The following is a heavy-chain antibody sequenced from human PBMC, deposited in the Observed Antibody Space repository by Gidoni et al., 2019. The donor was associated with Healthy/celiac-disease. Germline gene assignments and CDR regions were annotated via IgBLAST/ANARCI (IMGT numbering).Heavy chain of an antibody. J-gene: IGHJ3*02. CDR3: ARPQSWNWNPDDAFDI. CDR2: IYSGGST. D-gene: IGHD1-1*01. Sequence: EVQLVESGGGLVQPGGSLRLSCAASGLTVSSNYMSWVRQAPGKGLEWVSVIYSGGSTYYADSVKGRFTISRHNSKNTLYLQMNSLRAEDTAVYYCARPQSWNWNPDDAFDIWGQGTMVTVSS. V-gene: IGHV3-53*04. CDR1: GLTVSSNY.